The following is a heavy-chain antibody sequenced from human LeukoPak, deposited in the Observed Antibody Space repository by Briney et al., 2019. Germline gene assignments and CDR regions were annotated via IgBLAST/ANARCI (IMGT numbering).Heavy chain of an antibody. CDR2: VSGSGGST. D-gene: IGHD3-22*01. CDR1: GFTFSSYA. J-gene: IGHJ4*02. CDR3: AKDHRESGYCDY. Sequence: GGSLRLSCAASGFTFSSYAMSWVRQAPGKGLEWVSAVSGSGGSTYYADSVKGRFTISRDNSKNTLYLQMNSLRAEDTAVYYCAKDHRESGYCDYWGQGTLVTVSS. V-gene: IGHV3-23*01.